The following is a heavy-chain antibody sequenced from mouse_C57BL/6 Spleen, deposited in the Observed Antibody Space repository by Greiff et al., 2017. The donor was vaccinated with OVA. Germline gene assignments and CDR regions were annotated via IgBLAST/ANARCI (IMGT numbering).Heavy chain of an antibody. V-gene: IGHV1-72*01. CDR1: GYTFTSYW. CDR3: ARHYYGSSYWYFDV. CDR2: IDPNSGGT. Sequence: QVQLKQPGAELVKPGASVKLSCKASGYTFTSYWMHWVKQRPGRGLEWIGRIDPNSGGTKYNEKFKSKATLTVDKPSSTAYMQLSSLTSEASAVYYCARHYYGSSYWYFDVWGTGTTVTVSS. J-gene: IGHJ1*03. D-gene: IGHD1-1*01.